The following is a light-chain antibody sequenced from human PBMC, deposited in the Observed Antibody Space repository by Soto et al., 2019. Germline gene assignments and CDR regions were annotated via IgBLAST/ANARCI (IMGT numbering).Light chain of an antibody. CDR2: GVS. CDR1: SSDVGGYDY. CDR3: SSYTSSSTSPYV. V-gene: IGLV2-14*01. J-gene: IGLJ1*01. Sequence: QSALTQPASVSGSPGQSITISCTGTSSDVGGYDYVSWYQQHPGKAPKLMIYGVSNRPSGVFNRFSGSKSGNTASLTISGLQAEDEADYYCSSYTSSSTSPYVFGTGTKLTVL.